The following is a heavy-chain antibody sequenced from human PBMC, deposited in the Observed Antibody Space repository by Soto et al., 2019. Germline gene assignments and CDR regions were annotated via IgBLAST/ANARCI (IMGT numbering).Heavy chain of an antibody. CDR2: IKQDGSEK. J-gene: IGHJ6*02. CDR1: GFSFSRYG. V-gene: IGHV3-7*03. Sequence: GGSLRLSCAASGFSFSRYGIHWVRQAPGKGLEWVANIKQDGSEKYYVDSVKGRFTISRDNAKNSLYLQMNSLRAEDTAVYYCARVRAVAASITNYYYGMDVWGQGTTVTVSS. CDR3: ARVRAVAASITNYYYGMDV. D-gene: IGHD6-19*01.